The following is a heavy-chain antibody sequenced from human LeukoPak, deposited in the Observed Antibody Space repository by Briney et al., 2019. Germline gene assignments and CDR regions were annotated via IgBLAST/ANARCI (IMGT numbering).Heavy chain of an antibody. Sequence: GGSLRLSCAASGFTFSSHWMHWVRQAPGKGLVWVSRINSDGSSTSYADSVKGRFTISRDNAKNTLYLQMNSLRAEDTAVYYCARGVLWFGELLYFWGQGTLVTVSS. J-gene: IGHJ4*02. CDR2: INSDGSST. V-gene: IGHV3-74*01. D-gene: IGHD3-10*01. CDR3: ARGVLWFGELLYF. CDR1: GFTFSSHW.